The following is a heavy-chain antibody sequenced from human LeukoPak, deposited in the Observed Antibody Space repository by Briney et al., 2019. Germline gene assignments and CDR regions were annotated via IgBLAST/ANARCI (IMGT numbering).Heavy chain of an antibody. CDR2: IKSKTDGGTT. CDR1: GFTFSNAW. V-gene: IGHV3-15*01. J-gene: IGHJ4*02. CDR3: TTEDIVVVWGYFDY. Sequence: GGSLRLSCAASGFTFSNAWMSWVRQAPGKGLEWVGRIKSKTDGGTTDYAAPVKGRFTISRDDSKNTLYLQMNSLKTEDTAVYYCTTEDIVVVWGYFDYWGQGTLVTVSS. D-gene: IGHD2-15*01.